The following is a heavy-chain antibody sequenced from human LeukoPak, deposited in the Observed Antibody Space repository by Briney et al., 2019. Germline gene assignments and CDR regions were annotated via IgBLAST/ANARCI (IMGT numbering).Heavy chain of an antibody. V-gene: IGHV4-31*03. D-gene: IGHD3-22*01. Sequence: SETLSLTCTVSGGSISSGGYYWSWIRQHPGKGLEWIGYIYYSGSTYYNPSLKSRATISVDTSKNQFSLKLSSVTAADTAVYYCARVAYYDSSGYQNFDYWGQGTLVTVSS. CDR2: IYYSGST. J-gene: IGHJ4*02. CDR1: GGSISSGGYY. CDR3: ARVAYYDSSGYQNFDY.